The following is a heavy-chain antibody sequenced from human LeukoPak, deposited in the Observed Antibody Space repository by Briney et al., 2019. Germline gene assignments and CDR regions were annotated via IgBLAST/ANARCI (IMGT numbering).Heavy chain of an antibody. CDR3: ASDRFFDY. CDR2: IYYTGST. Sequence: SETLSLTCAVSGVSISRYYWSWIRQPPGKGPEWTGNIYYTGSTNYNPSLKSRVTTSVDTSKNQFSQNLNSVTAADTAVYYCASDRFFDYWGQGTLVTVSS. J-gene: IGHJ4*02. CDR1: GVSISRYY. V-gene: IGHV4-59*01. D-gene: IGHD3-16*01.